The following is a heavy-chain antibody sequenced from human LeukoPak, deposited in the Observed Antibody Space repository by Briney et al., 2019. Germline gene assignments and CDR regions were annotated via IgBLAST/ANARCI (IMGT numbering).Heavy chain of an antibody. CDR3: ARGLDSVTWGPFDI. Sequence: GGSLRLSCAASGFTFSTYTMSWVRQAPGKGLEWVSAINTGGGTSSADSVKGRFTISRDNSESTLYLQMSSLRAEDMAVYYCARGLDSVTWGPFDIWGQGTVVTVSS. V-gene: IGHV3-23*01. D-gene: IGHD2-2*03. J-gene: IGHJ3*02. CDR2: INTGGGT. CDR1: GFTFSTYT.